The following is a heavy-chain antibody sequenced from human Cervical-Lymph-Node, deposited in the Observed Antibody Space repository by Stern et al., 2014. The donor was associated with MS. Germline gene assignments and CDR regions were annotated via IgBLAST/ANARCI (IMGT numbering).Heavy chain of an antibody. CDR1: GYSISSGYY. CDR3: AREEQQLVHGNWFDP. D-gene: IGHD6-13*01. J-gene: IGHJ5*02. V-gene: IGHV4-38-2*02. Sequence: QVQLVESGPGLVKPSETLSLTCTVSGYSISSGYYWGWLRQPPGKGLEWIGTIYHSGSTYYNPSLKSRVTISVDTSKKPFSPKLSSVTAADTAVYYCAREEQQLVHGNWFDPWGQGTLVTVSS. CDR2: IYHSGST.